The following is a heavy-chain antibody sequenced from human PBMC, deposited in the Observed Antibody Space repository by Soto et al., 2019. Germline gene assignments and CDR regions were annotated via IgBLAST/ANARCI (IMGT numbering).Heavy chain of an antibody. Sequence: QVQLVEAGGGLVKPGGSLRLYCAASGFILSDYYMSWIRQAPGKGLEWVSYVSSSASTIYYADSVKGRLTISRDNAKNSLYLQMRSLRVEDAAVYLCARTQAGGFDYGGQGTLVTVSS. J-gene: IGHJ4*02. CDR1: GFILSDYY. V-gene: IGHV3-11*01. CDR3: ARTQAGGFDY. D-gene: IGHD1-26*01. CDR2: VSSSASTI.